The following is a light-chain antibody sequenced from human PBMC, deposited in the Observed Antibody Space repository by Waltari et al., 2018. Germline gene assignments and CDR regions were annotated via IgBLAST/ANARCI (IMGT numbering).Light chain of an antibody. CDR2: DAS. CDR1: QNVGSY. CDR3: QQRSNWTPHT. J-gene: IGKJ2*01. V-gene: IGKV3-11*01. Sequence: DIVLTQSPATLSLSPGDTATLSCRASQNVGSYLACYQQKPGQPPGLLIYDASNRPTGVPARFRGSASGTEYTLTISSLEAEDFAVYYCQQRSNWTPHTFGQGARLDIK.